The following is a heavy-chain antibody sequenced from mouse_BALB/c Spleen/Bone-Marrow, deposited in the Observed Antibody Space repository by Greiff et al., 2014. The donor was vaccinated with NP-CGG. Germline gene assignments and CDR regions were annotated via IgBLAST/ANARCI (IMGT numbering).Heavy chain of an antibody. Sequence: VQLKESGGGLVKPGGSLKLSCAASGFTFSDYAMSWVRQTPEKRLEWVATISNGGRYAYFPDSVKGRFTISRDNAKNPLYLQMNSLRSEDTAMYYCTRSGGDSALDYWGQGTSVTVSS. CDR2: ISNGGRYA. CDR3: TRSGGDSALDY. J-gene: IGHJ4*01. V-gene: IGHV5-9-3*01. CDR1: GFTFSDYA.